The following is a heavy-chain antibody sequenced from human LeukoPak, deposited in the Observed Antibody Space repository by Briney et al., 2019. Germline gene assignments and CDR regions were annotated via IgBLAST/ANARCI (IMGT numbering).Heavy chain of an antibody. Sequence: GASVNVSCKASVYSFISYGISWVRQAPGQGLEWMGWISGHNGQTSYAQKLQGRVTMTTETSTSTVYMELRSLRSDDTAVYYCARWGPDFWSDYYPFDYWGQGTLVIVSS. D-gene: IGHD3-3*01. CDR3: ARWGPDFWSDYYPFDY. CDR1: VYSFISYG. V-gene: IGHV1-18*01. J-gene: IGHJ4*02. CDR2: ISGHNGQT.